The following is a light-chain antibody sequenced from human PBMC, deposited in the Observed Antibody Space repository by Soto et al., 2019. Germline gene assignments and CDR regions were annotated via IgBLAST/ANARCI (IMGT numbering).Light chain of an antibody. CDR2: GAS. CDR3: QQYGTSFT. V-gene: IGKV3-20*01. J-gene: IGKJ1*01. Sequence: IVLTQSPVTLSLSPGERATLSCRASQAVNSSYLAWYQQKPGQAPRLLIYGASSRATGIPDRFSGSGSGTDFTLTISRLEPEDFVVYYCQQYGTSFTFGQGTKVDIK. CDR1: QAVNSSY.